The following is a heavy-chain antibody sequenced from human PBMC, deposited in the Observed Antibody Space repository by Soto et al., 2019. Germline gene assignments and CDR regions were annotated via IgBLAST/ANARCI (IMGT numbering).Heavy chain of an antibody. J-gene: IGHJ2*01. Sequence: EVQLVESGGGLIQPGGSLRLSCAASGFTVSSNYMSWVRQAPGKGLEWVSVIYSCGSTYYADSVKGRFTISRDNSKNTLYLQMNSLGAEETAVYYCARDQSVRGDCYECCAEPNWYFDLWGRGTLVTVSS. CDR1: GFTVSSNY. CDR2: IYSCGST. V-gene: IGHV3-66*03. D-gene: IGHD2-21*02. CDR3: ARDQSVRGDCYECCAEPNWYFDL.